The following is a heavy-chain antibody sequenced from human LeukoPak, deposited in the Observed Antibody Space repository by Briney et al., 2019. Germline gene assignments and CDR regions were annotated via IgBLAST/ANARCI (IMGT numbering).Heavy chain of an antibody. CDR1: GYTLTELS. D-gene: IGHD4-23*01. CDR3: ATGTPATVVYDAFDI. Sequence: GASLKDSCKVSGYTLTELSMHWVRQAPGKGLEWMGGFDPEDGETIYAQKFQGRVTMTENTSTDIDYMELSSLRSEDTGVYYCATGTPATVVYDAFDIWRQGTMVSVSS. CDR2: FDPEDGET. J-gene: IGHJ3*02. V-gene: IGHV1-24*01.